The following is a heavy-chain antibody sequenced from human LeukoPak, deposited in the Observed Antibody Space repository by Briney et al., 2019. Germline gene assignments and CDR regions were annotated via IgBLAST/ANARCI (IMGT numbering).Heavy chain of an antibody. CDR3: VRRGDASSGWGDHDF. D-gene: IGHD6-19*01. CDR1: GFTFYRNA. V-gene: IGHV3-23*01. CDR2: IGGSGDKT. J-gene: IGHJ4*02. Sequence: GGSLRLSCAASGFTFYRNAISWVRQAPGKGLEWVSTIGGSGDKTFYADSVKGRFTISRDNSKNMVHLQMNSLTGEDTALYYCVRRGDASSGWGDHDFWGQGALVTVSS.